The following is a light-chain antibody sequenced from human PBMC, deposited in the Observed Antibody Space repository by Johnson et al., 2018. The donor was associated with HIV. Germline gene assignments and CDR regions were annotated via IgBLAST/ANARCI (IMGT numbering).Light chain of an antibody. CDR1: SSNIGNNY. CDR3: GTWDSSLSTYV. V-gene: IGLV1-51*02. J-gene: IGLJ1*01. Sequence: QSVLTQPPSVSAAPGQKVTISCSGSSSNIGNNYVSWYQQLPGTAPKVLIHENNKRPSGIPDRFSGSKSGTSATLGITAIQTGDDADYYCGTWDSSLSTYVFGTGTMVTVL. CDR2: ENN.